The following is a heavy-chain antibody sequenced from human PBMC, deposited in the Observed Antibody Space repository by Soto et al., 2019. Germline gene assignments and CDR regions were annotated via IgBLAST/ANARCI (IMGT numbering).Heavy chain of an antibody. CDR1: GGTFSSYA. V-gene: IGHV1-69*06. Sequence: QVQLVQSGAEVKKPGSSVKVSCKASGGTFSSYAISWVRQAPGQGLEWMGGIIPIFGTANYAQKFQGRVTITADKSTSTAYMELSSLRSEDTAVYYCAREALPGYSSSWLSFDYWGQGTLVTVSS. CDR3: AREALPGYSSSWLSFDY. D-gene: IGHD6-13*01. J-gene: IGHJ4*02. CDR2: IIPIFGTA.